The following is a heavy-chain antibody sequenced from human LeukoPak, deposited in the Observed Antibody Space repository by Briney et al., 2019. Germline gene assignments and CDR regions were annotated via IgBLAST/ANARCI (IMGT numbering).Heavy chain of an antibody. D-gene: IGHD5-12*01. Sequence: ASVKVSCKASGYTFTGYDMHWVRQAPGQGLEWMGWINPNSGGTNYAQQIQGRVTMTRDTSISTAYMELSRLRSDDTAVYYCARDGEVATFDYWGQGTLVTVSS. J-gene: IGHJ4*02. CDR3: ARDGEVATFDY. V-gene: IGHV1-2*02. CDR2: INPNSGGT. CDR1: GYTFTGYD.